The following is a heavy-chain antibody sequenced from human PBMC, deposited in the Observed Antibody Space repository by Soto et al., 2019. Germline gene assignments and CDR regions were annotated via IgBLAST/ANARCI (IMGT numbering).Heavy chain of an antibody. D-gene: IGHD3-16*01. V-gene: IGHV4-31*03. CDR3: ARDYRYVDYYSYCMYV. CDR1: GGSISSGGYY. CDR2: IYYSGST. J-gene: IGHJ6*02. Sequence: QVQLQESGPGLVKPSQTLSLTCTVSGGSISSGGYYWSWIRQHPGKGLEWIGYIYYSGSTYYNPSLKSRVTVSVGTYKNRFSLTLRSLTAAATAVYYLARDYRYVDYYSYCMYVRCQGNTVTV.